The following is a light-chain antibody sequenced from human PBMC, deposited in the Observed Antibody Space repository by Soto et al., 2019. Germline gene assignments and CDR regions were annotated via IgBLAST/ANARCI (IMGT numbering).Light chain of an antibody. CDR1: QSISNW. V-gene: IGKV1-5*01. CDR3: QQYYTYPYT. Sequence: DIQMTQSPSTLSASVGDRVTITCRASQSISNWLAWYQQKPGKATKLLIYDASSLESGVPSRFSGSASGTECPLPISLLQHDDFATYCCQQYYTYPYTFGQGTKLEIK. CDR2: DAS. J-gene: IGKJ2*01.